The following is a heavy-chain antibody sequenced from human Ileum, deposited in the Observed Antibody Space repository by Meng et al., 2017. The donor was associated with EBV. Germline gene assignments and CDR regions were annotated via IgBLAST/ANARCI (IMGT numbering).Heavy chain of an antibody. J-gene: IGHJ4*02. CDR1: GVTFSNAW. D-gene: IGHD2-8*01. CDR2: IKSKTDGGTI. Sequence: EVQLVESGGGLVKPWGSLRLSCVASGVTFSNAWMTWVRQAPGKGLEWVGRIKSKTDGGTIDYVAPVKGRFTISRDDSKNTLYLQMNSLKTEDTAVYYCTTDDPQWDHWGQGTLVTVSS. CDR3: TTDDPQWDH. V-gene: IGHV3-15*01.